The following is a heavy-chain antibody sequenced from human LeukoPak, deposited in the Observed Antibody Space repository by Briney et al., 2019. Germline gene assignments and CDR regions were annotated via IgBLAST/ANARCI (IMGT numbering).Heavy chain of an antibody. CDR3: ARGPYYDILTGHPYYFDY. V-gene: IGHV1-2*04. D-gene: IGHD3-9*01. Sequence: GASVKVSCKASGYTFTGYCMHWVRQAPGQGLEWMGWINPNSGGTNHAQKFQGWVTMTRDTSISTAYMELSRLRSDDTAVYYCARGPYYDILTGHPYYFDYWGQGTLVTVSS. J-gene: IGHJ4*02. CDR1: GYTFTGYC. CDR2: INPNSGGT.